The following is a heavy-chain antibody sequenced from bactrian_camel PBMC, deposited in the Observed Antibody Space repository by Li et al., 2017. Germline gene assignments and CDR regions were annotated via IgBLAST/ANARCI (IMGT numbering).Heavy chain of an antibody. J-gene: IGHJ6*01. CDR3: ATVLQGTLCRWENFGY. CDR2: MYTGGGT. CDR1: GDAFNNNC. V-gene: IGHV3S53*01. D-gene: IGHD1*01. Sequence: VQLVESGGGSVQTGGSLTLSCAASGDAFNNNCIGWFRQAPGKERGGVASMYTGGGTHYSDSVTGRFTVSRDNAKNTVTLQMNSLKPEDTAMYSCATVLQGTLCRWENFGYWGQGTQVTVS.